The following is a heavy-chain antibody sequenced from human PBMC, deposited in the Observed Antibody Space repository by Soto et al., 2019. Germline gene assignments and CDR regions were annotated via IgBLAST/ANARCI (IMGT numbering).Heavy chain of an antibody. J-gene: IGHJ4*02. CDR1: GGSISSSSYY. D-gene: IGHD1-26*01. CDR2: IYYSGST. Sequence: SETLSLTCTVSGGSISSSSYYWGWIRQPPGKGLEWIGSIYYSGSTYYNPSVKSRVTISVDTSKNQFSLKLSSVTAADTAVYYWARFSGDHGEGAYWGQGTLVTVSS. V-gene: IGHV4-39*01. CDR3: ARFSGDHGEGAY.